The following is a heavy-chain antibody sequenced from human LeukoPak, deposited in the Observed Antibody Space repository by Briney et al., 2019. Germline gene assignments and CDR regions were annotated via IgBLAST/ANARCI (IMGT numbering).Heavy chain of an antibody. J-gene: IGHJ4*02. CDR3: ARRLIDYDSGGYYFDY. V-gene: IGHV5-51*01. Sequence: GESLKISCKGSGYSFTSYWIGWVRQMPGKGLDWMGIIYPGDSDTRYSPSFQGQVTISADKSISTAYLQWSSLKASDTAMYYCARRLIDYDSGGYYFDYWGQGTLVTVSS. CDR2: IYPGDSDT. CDR1: GYSFTSYW. D-gene: IGHD3-22*01.